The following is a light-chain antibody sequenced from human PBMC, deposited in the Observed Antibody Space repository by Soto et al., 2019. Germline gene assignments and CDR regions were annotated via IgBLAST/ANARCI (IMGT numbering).Light chain of an antibody. V-gene: IGKV3-11*01. Sequence: EIGLSQSPATLSLSTGERATLSCGTSQSVSGYLAWYQQEPGQAPRLLIYDASNTAIGIPSKFSGSGAGKNFTPTISSREAEDFSVYYCQQRCNWSPITFGQGTRLEI. CDR2: DAS. CDR3: QQRCNWSPIT. J-gene: IGKJ5*01. CDR1: QSVSGY.